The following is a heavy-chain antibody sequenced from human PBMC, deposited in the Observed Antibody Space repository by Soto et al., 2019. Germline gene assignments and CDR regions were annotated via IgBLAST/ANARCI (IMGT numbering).Heavy chain of an antibody. CDR3: ARAGGLGAVAADY. V-gene: IGHV4-30-2*01. CDR1: GGSISSGGYS. CDR2: IYHSGST. J-gene: IGHJ4*02. D-gene: IGHD6-19*01. Sequence: QLQLQESGSGLVKPSQTLSLTCAVSGGSISSGGYSWSWIRQPPGKGLEWIGYIYHSGSTYYNPSLKSRVTISVDRSRNQFSLKLSSVTAADTAVYYCARAGGLGAVAADYWGQGTLVTVSS.